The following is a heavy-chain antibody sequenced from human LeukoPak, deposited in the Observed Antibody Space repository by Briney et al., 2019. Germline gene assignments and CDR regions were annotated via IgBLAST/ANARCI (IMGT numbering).Heavy chain of an antibody. D-gene: IGHD6-19*01. CDR3: ATGYSSGWDFDY. J-gene: IGHJ4*02. CDR1: GYTFTSYD. V-gene: IGHV1-8*01. CDR2: MNPNSGNT. Sequence: GASVKVSCKASGYTFTSYDINWVRQATGQGLEWMGWMNPNSGNTCYAQTFQGRVTLTRNTSISTAYMELSSLRSEDTAVYYCATGYSSGWDFDYWGQGTLVTVSS.